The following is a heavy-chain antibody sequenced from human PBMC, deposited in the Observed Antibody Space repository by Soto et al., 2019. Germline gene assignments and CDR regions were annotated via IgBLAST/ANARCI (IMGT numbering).Heavy chain of an antibody. CDR3: ARDDEYSGNGMDV. Sequence: QVQLVESGGGVVQPGRSLRLSCAASGFTFSNYGMHWVRQAPGKGLEWVAVILNDGSNRYHADSVKDRFTISRDNSKNMLYLQMNSLRDEETAVYYCARDDEYSGNGMDVWGQGTTVTVS. CDR2: ILNDGSNR. D-gene: IGHD3-10*01. V-gene: IGHV3-33*01. CDR1: GFTFSNYG. J-gene: IGHJ6*02.